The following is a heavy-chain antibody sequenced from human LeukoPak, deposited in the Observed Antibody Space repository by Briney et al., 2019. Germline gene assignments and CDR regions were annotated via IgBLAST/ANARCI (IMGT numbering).Heavy chain of an antibody. V-gene: IGHV4-39*01. D-gene: IGHD3-10*01. CDR1: GESINSNNYY. Sequence: KPSETLSLTCTVSGESINSNNYYWGWIRQPPGKGLEWIGSLYYHGNTYYNPSLNSRVTISVDTSKNQLSLKLSSVTATDTALYYCARMDVRGSGILPPEYWGQGTLVTVSS. CDR3: ARMDVRGSGILPPEY. J-gene: IGHJ4*02. CDR2: LYYHGNT.